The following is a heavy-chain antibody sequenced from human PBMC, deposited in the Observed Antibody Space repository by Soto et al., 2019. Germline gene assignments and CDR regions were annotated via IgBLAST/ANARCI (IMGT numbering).Heavy chain of an antibody. D-gene: IGHD3-10*01. Sequence: QVQMVESGGGLVKPGGSLRLSCAASGFTFSDYYMSWIRQAPGKGLEWVSYISSSSSYTNYADSVKGRFTISRDNAKNSLYLQMNSLRAEDTAVYYCARAQGKPGPYYFDYWGQGTLVTVSS. J-gene: IGHJ4*02. CDR3: ARAQGKPGPYYFDY. CDR1: GFTFSDYY. CDR2: ISSSSSYT. V-gene: IGHV3-11*06.